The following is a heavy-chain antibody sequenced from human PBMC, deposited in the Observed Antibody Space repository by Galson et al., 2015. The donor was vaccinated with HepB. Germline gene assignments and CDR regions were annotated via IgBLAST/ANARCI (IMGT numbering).Heavy chain of an antibody. D-gene: IGHD2-2*01. V-gene: IGHV1-3*01. CDR3: ARGRSTSWKDY. Sequence: VSCKASGYTFTSYAMHWVRQAPGQRLEWMGWINAGNGNTKYSRKFQGRVTITRDTSASTAYMELSSLRYEDTAVYYCARGRSTSWKDYWGQGTLVTVSS. J-gene: IGHJ4*02. CDR1: GYTFTSYA. CDR2: INAGNGNT.